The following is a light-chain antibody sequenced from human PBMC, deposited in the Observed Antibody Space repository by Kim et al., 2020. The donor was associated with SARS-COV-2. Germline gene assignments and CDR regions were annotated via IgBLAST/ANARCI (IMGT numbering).Light chain of an antibody. CDR3: QQYKNLWA. CDR1: QSISSW. J-gene: IGKJ1*01. CDR2: QAS. V-gene: IGKV1-5*03. Sequence: SASVGARVTISCQASQSISSWLALYQQKPGKDPKLLIYQASTLESGVPSRFSGSGSGTEFTLTISSLQPDDFATYYCQQYKNLWAFGQGTKVDIK.